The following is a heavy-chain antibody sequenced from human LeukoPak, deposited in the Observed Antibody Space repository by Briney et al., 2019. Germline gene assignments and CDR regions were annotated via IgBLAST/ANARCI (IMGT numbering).Heavy chain of an antibody. Sequence: PGGSLRLSCTVSGVTFNTYAMSWVRQAPGKGLEWVSGVSGSGGSTYYADSVKGRFTISRDNSKNTLYLQMNSLRAEDTAVYYCAKTGPNTYGRIYYGMDVWGQGTTVTVSS. CDR1: GVTFNTYA. CDR3: AKTGPNTYGRIYYGMDV. V-gene: IGHV3-23*01. D-gene: IGHD5-18*01. CDR2: VSGSGGST. J-gene: IGHJ6*02.